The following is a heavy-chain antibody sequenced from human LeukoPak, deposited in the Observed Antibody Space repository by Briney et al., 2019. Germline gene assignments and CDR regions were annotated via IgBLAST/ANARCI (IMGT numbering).Heavy chain of an antibody. J-gene: IGHJ3*02. D-gene: IGHD1-26*01. CDR1: GFTVSGNY. Sequence: GGSLRLSCAASGFTVSGNYMSWVRQAPGKGLEWVSVIYSGGSTYYADSVKGRFTISRDNSKDTLYLQMNSLRAEDTAVYYCAREPWELRRGDAFDIWGQGTMVTVSS. V-gene: IGHV3-66*01. CDR2: IYSGGST. CDR3: AREPWELRRGDAFDI.